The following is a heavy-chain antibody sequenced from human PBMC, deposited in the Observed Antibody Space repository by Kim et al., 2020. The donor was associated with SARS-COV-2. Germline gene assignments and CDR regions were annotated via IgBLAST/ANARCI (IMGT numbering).Heavy chain of an antibody. D-gene: IGHD4-17*01. V-gene: IGHV7-4-1*02. CDR3: ARAGGGTYDYGDYGAPTGGDNWFDP. CDR2: INTNTGNP. Sequence: ASVKVSCKASGYTFTSYAMNWVRQAPGQGLEWMGWINTNTGNPTYAQGFTGRFVFSLDTSVSTAYLQISSLKAEDTAVYYCARAGGGTYDYGDYGAPTGGDNWFDPWGQGTLVTVSS. CDR1: GYTFTSYA. J-gene: IGHJ5*02.